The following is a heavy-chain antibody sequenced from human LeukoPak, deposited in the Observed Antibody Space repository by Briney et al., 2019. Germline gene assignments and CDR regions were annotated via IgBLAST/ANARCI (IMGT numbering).Heavy chain of an antibody. Sequence: PGGSLRLSCAVSGITLSNYGMSWVRQAPGKGLEWVAGISDSGGRTNYADSVKGRFTISRDNPKNTLYLQMNSLRAEDTAVYYCARGPHYGDFVDFLDHWGQGALVTVSS. D-gene: IGHD4-17*01. CDR3: ARGPHYGDFVDFLDH. V-gene: IGHV3-23*01. J-gene: IGHJ4*02. CDR2: ISDSGGRT. CDR1: GITLSNYG.